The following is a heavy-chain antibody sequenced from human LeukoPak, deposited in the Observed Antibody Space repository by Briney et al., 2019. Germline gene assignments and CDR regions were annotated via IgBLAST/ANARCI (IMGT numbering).Heavy chain of an antibody. CDR1: GYXFTSYG. CDR2: ISAYNGNT. CDR3: ARGAGDYDFWSGYYVYYYYYGMDV. J-gene: IGHJ6*02. V-gene: IGHV1-18*01. Sequence: ASVKVSCKASGYXFTSYGISWVRQAPGQGLEWMGWISAYNGNTNYAQKLQGRVTMTTDTSTSTAYMELRSLRSDDTAVYYCARGAGDYDFWSGYYVYYYYYGMDVWGQGTTVTVSS. D-gene: IGHD3-3*01.